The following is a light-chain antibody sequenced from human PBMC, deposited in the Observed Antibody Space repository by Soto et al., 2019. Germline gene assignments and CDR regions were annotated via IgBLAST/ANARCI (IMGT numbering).Light chain of an antibody. CDR2: EVS. CDR3: SSYTARSTWV. V-gene: IGLV2-14*01. Sequence: QSVLTQPASVSGSPGQSITISCTGTSSDVGGYNYVSWYQQHPGTSPKLMIYEVSNWPSGVSNRFSGSKSGNTASLIISGLQAEDEGDYYCSSYTARSTWVFGGGTKLTVL. J-gene: IGLJ3*02. CDR1: SSDVGGYNY.